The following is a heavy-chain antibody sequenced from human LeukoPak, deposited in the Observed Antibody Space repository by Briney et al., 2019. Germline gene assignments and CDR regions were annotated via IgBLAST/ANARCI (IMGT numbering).Heavy chain of an antibody. Sequence: SETLSLTCTVSGGSITSYYWSWIRQPAGKGLEWIGRIYTSGSTNYNPSLKSRVTMSVDTSKNQFSLKLSSVTAADTAVYYCARVSGYYDSSGYYGIYFDYWGQGTLVTVSS. CDR3: ARVSGYYDSSGYYGIYFDY. V-gene: IGHV4-4*07. CDR2: IYTSGST. J-gene: IGHJ4*02. D-gene: IGHD3-22*01. CDR1: GGSITSYY.